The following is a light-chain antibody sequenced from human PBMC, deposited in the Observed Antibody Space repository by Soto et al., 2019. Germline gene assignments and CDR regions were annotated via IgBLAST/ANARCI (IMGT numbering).Light chain of an antibody. CDR1: SSDVGGYNY. CDR2: DVR. V-gene: IGLV2-14*01. CDR3: SSYTSSSIVI. J-gene: IGLJ2*01. Sequence: QSALTQPASVSGSPGQSITISCTGTSSDVGGYNYISWYQQHPGKAPKFIIYDVRNRPSGVSNRFSGSRSGNTASLTISGLQAEDEADYYCSSYTSSSIVIFGGGTKVTVL.